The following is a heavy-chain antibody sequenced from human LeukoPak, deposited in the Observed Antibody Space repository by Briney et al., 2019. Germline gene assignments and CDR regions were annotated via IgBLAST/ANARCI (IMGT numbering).Heavy chain of an antibody. Sequence: ASVKVSCKASGGTFSSYAISWVRQAPGQGLEWMGGIIPIIGTANYAQKFQGRVTIITDESTSAVYMELSSLRSEDTAVYYCARRYSSGWWGMWGQGTLVTVSS. V-gene: IGHV1-69*05. J-gene: IGHJ4*02. D-gene: IGHD6-19*01. CDR3: ARRYSSGWWGM. CDR1: GGTFSSYA. CDR2: IIPIIGTA.